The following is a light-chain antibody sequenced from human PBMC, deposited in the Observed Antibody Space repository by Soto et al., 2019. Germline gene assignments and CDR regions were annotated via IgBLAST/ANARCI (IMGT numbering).Light chain of an antibody. CDR1: SSDVGGYNY. CDR3: SSYTSSSTYV. J-gene: IGLJ1*01. V-gene: IGLV2-14*01. CDR2: EVS. Sequence: QSALTQPASVSGSPGQSIAISCTGTSSDVGGYNYVSWYQQHPGKAPKLMISEVSNRPSGVSNRFSGSKSGNTASLTISGLQAEDEADYYCSSYTSSSTYVFGTGTKVHRP.